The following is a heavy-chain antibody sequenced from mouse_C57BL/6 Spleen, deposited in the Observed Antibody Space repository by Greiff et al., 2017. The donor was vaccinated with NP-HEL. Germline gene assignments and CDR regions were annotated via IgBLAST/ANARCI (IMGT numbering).Heavy chain of an antibody. CDR1: GYTFTSYW. D-gene: IGHD2-2*01. V-gene: IGHV1-52*01. Sequence: QVQLQQPGAELVRPGSSVKLSCKASGYTFTSYWMHWVKQRPIQGLEWIGNIDPSDSETHYNQKFKDKATLTVDKSSSTAYMQLSSLTSEDSAVYYCARESYGSINYFDYWGQGTTLTVSS. J-gene: IGHJ2*01. CDR3: ARESYGSINYFDY. CDR2: IDPSDSET.